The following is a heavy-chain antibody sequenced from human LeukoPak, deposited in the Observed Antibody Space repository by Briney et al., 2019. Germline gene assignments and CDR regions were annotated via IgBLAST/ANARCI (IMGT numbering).Heavy chain of an antibody. D-gene: IGHD2-15*01. CDR2: IYYSGST. CDR3: AKDIVVVVAATRGYYYYGMDV. Sequence: SETLSLTCTVSGGSISSGGYYWSWIRQHPGKGLEWIGYIYYSGSTCYNPSLKSRVTISVDTSKNQFSLKLSSVTAADTAVYYCAKDIVVVVAATRGYYYYGMDVWGQGTTVTVSS. CDR1: GGSISSGGYY. J-gene: IGHJ6*02. V-gene: IGHV4-31*03.